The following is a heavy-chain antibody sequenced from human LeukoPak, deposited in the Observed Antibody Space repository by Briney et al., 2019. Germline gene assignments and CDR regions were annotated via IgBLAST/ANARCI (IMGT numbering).Heavy chain of an antibody. CDR3: ARSPTPPYYDFWSGLGYYYYGMDV. D-gene: IGHD3-3*01. CDR2: IYPGDSDT. V-gene: IGHV5-51*01. CDR1: GYSFTTYW. J-gene: IGHJ6*02. Sequence: GESLKISCKGSGYSFTTYWIGWVRQVPGKGLEWIGIIYPGDSDTRYSPSFQGQVTISADKSISTAYLQWSSLKASDTAMYYCARSPTPPYYDFWSGLGYYYYGMDVWGQGTTVTVSS.